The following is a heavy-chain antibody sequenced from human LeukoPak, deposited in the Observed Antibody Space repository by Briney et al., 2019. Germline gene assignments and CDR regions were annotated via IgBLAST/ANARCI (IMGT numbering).Heavy chain of an antibody. CDR2: INHSGST. D-gene: IGHD3-10*01. CDR1: GGSFSGYY. CDR3: ARREEYYGSGSYLDC. Sequence: SETLSLTCAVYGGSFSGYYWSWIRQPPGKGLEWIGEINHSGSTNYNPSLKSRVTISVDTSKNQFSLKLSSVTAADTAVYYCARREEYYGSGSYLDCWGQETLVTVSS. J-gene: IGHJ4*02. V-gene: IGHV4-34*01.